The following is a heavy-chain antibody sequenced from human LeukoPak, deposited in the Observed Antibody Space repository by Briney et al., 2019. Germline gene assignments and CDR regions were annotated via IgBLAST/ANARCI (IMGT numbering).Heavy chain of an antibody. CDR3: ARGDYFASGSYSDS. CDR2: ISSNGGST. J-gene: IGHJ4*02. D-gene: IGHD3-10*01. V-gene: IGHV3-64*01. Sequence: PGGSLRLSCAASGFTFSSYAMHWVRQAPGKGLEYVSAISSNGGSTYYANSVKGRFTISRDNVQNSPYLQMNSLRAEDTAVYYCARGDYFASGSYSDSWGQGILVTVSS. CDR1: GFTFSSYA.